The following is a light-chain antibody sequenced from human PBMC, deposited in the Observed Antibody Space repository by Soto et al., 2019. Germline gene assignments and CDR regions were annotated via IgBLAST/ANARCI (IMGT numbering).Light chain of an antibody. J-gene: IGLJ1*01. CDR2: EAS. CDR3: CSYAGDKTYV. Sequence: QSVLTQPASVSGSPGQSITISCTVTGSDFRTYNLVSWYQQHPGKVPKLIIYEASKRPSGVSNRFSGSQPGNTASLTVSGLQAEDEADYYCCSYAGDKTYVFGSGTKVTVL. V-gene: IGLV2-23*01. CDR1: GSDFRTYNL.